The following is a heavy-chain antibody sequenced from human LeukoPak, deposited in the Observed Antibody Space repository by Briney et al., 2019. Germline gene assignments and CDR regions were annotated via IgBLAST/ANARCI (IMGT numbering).Heavy chain of an antibody. Sequence: SETLSLTCTVSGGSISSYFWSWIRQPPGKGLEWIGYISYSGSTNYNPSLKSRVTISVDTSKNQFSLKLSSVTAADTAVYYCARSTMIAPFDPWGQGTLVTVSS. V-gene: IGHV4-59*01. CDR3: ARSTMIAPFDP. J-gene: IGHJ5*02. D-gene: IGHD3-22*01. CDR2: ISYSGST. CDR1: GGSISSYF.